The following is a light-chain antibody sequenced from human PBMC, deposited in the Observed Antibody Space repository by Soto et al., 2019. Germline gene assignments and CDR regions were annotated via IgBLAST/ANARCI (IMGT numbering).Light chain of an antibody. CDR2: SGS. J-gene: IGKJ1*01. V-gene: IGKV2-28*01. CDR3: MQAFQIPWT. Sequence: DIVMTQSPLSLSVTPGEPASFSCRSDQSLLQSDGRNYLDWYLQKPGQSPQLLIYSGSIRASGVPDRFSGSGSGTDFTLKISRVEADDVGVYYCMQAFQIPWTFGQGTKVEIK. CDR1: QSLLQSDGRNY.